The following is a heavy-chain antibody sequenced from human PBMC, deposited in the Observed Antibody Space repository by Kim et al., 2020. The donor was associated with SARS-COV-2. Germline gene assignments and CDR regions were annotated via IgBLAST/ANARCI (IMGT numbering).Heavy chain of an antibody. Sequence: GGYLRLSCTASGFTFGDFAMSWFRQGPGEGLEWVGFITSKAAGGTIEYAASVKGRFIISRDDSKSIAYLQMNSLKIDDTAVYYCTKGHTYGLHWGQGTLVIVSS. D-gene: IGHD5-18*01. CDR1: GFTFGDFA. J-gene: IGHJ4*02. V-gene: IGHV3-49*03. CDR2: ITSKAAGGTI. CDR3: TKGHTYGLH.